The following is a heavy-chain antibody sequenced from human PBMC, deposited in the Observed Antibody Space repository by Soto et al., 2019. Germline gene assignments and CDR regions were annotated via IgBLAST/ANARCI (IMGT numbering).Heavy chain of an antibody. D-gene: IGHD2-2*01. J-gene: IGHJ6*02. CDR1: GFTFSSYA. Sequence: GSLRLSCAASGFTFSSYAMSWVRQAPGKGLEWVSSISGSGGSTYYADSVKGRFTISRDNSKNTLNLQMNRLRAEDTAVYYCAKVWEMTLTMRNYNYGMDVWGQGTTVTVSS. CDR3: AKVWEMTLTMRNYNYGMDV. CDR2: ISGSGGST. V-gene: IGHV3-23*01.